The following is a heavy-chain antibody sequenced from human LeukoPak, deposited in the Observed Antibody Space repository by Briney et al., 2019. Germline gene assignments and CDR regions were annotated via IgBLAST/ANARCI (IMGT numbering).Heavy chain of an antibody. CDR3: ARGPYYVDS. J-gene: IGHJ4*02. CDR2: IFYSGGN. CDR1: GGSISSSGYY. Sequence: SETLSLTCTVSGGSISSSGYYWGWIRQPPGKGLEWIGSIFYSGGNYYNPSLNSRVTISVDTSKNQFSLRLSSVTAADTAVYFCARGPYYVDSWGPGTLVTVSS. V-gene: IGHV4-39*07.